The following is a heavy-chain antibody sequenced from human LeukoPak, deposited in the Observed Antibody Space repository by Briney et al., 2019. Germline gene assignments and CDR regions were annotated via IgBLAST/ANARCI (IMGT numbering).Heavy chain of an antibody. CDR2: IYYSGTT. J-gene: IGHJ4*02. CDR3: AKHYMGSSYNHGLDC. D-gene: IGHD3-10*01. CDR1: GGSISSDNYY. V-gene: IGHV4-39*01. Sequence: SETLSPTCTVSGGSISSDNYYWGWIRQPPGKGLEWIGSIYYSGTTYYNPSPKSRVTISVDTSKNQFSLKLSSVTAADTALYYCAKHYMGSSYNHGLDCWGQGTLVTVSS.